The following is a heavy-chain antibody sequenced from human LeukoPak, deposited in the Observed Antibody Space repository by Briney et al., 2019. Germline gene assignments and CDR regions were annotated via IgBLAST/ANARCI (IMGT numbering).Heavy chain of an antibody. CDR1: GGSISSYY. Sequence: SETLSLTCTVSGGSISSYYWSWIRQPPGKGLEWIGYIYYSGSTNYNPSLKSRVTISVDTSKNQFSLKLSSVTAADTAVYYCARYSAAHYDILTGYYIGYFDYWGQGTLVTVSS. CDR3: ARYSAAHYDILTGYYIGYFDY. D-gene: IGHD3-9*01. CDR2: IYYSGST. J-gene: IGHJ4*02. V-gene: IGHV4-59*08.